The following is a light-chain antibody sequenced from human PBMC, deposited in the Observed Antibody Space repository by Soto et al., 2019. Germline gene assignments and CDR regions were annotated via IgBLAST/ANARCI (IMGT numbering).Light chain of an antibody. CDR2: SNN. J-gene: IGLJ2*01. CDR3: AAWDDSLNVVV. CDR1: SSNIVSNT. V-gene: IGLV1-44*01. Sequence: QPVLTQPPSASGTPGQRVTISCSGSSSNIVSNTVNWYQQLPGTAPKLLIYSNNQRPSGVPDRFSGSKSGTSASLAISGLQSEDEADYYCAAWDDSLNVVVFGGGTKLTVL.